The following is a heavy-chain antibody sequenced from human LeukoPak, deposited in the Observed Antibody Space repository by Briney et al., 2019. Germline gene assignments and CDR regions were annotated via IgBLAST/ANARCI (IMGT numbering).Heavy chain of an antibody. D-gene: IGHD3-9*01. Sequence: GGSLRLSCAASGFTFSSYGMHWVRQAPGKGLEWVAVVWYDGSNKYYADSVKGRFTISRDNSKNTLYLQMNSQRAEDTAVYYCAKDRTPGWYFDYWGQGTLVTVSS. CDR2: VWYDGSNK. V-gene: IGHV3-33*06. J-gene: IGHJ4*02. CDR1: GFTFSSYG. CDR3: AKDRTPGWYFDY.